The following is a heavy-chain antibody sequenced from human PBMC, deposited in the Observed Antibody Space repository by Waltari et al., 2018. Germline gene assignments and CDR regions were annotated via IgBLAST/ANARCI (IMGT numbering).Heavy chain of an antibody. CDR2: IYYSGST. CDR1: GGSISSSSYY. CDR3: ARLSSWVRYVMDY. D-gene: IGHD6-13*01. Sequence: QLQLQESGPGLVKPSETLSLTCTVSGGSISSSSYYWGWIRQPPGKGLEWIGSIYYSGSTYYNPSLKSRVTISVDTSKNQFSLKLSSVTAADTAVYYCARLSSWVRYVMDYWGQGTLVTVSS. V-gene: IGHV4-39*07. J-gene: IGHJ4*02.